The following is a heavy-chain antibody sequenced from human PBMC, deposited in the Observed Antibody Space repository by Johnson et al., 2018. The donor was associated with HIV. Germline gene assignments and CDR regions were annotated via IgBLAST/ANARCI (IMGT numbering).Heavy chain of an antibody. CDR3: ARDVAPPGGSGREGDAFDI. CDR2: ISYDGSNK. CDR1: GFTFDDYA. V-gene: IGHV3-30*04. J-gene: IGHJ3*02. D-gene: IGHD3-10*01. Sequence: QVLLVESGGGLVQPGRSLRLSCAASGFTFDDYAMHWVRQAPGKGLEWVAVISYDGSNKYYADSVKGRFTISRDNSKNTLYLQMNSLRAEDTAVYYCARDVAPPGGSGREGDAFDIWGQGTMVTVSS.